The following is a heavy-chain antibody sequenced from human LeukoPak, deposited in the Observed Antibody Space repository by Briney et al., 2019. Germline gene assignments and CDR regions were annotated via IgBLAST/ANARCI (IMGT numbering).Heavy chain of an antibody. V-gene: IGHV3-9*01. Sequence: GRSLRLSCAASGFTLDDYAMHWVRQAPGKGLEWVSGISWNSGSIGYADSVKGRFTISRDNAKNSLYLQMNSLRAEDTALYYCAKDRVRYCSSTSCPGDAFDIWGQGTMVTVSS. J-gene: IGHJ3*02. CDR2: ISWNSGSI. CDR3: AKDRVRYCSSTSCPGDAFDI. D-gene: IGHD2-2*01. CDR1: GFTLDDYA.